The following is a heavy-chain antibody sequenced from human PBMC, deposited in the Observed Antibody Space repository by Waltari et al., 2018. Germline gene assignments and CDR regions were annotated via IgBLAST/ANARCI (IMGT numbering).Heavy chain of an antibody. V-gene: IGHV1-69*01. CDR2: IIPMFGTA. D-gene: IGHD1-26*01. Sequence: QVQLVQSGAEVKKPGSSVKVSCKASGGTFSSYAISWVRQAPGQGLEWRGGIIPMFGTANDARKFQGRCTITADESTSTAYMELSSLRSEDTAVYYCASVIFFGWEHSGGYYFDYWGQGTLVTVSS. CDR3: ASVIFFGWEHSGGYYFDY. J-gene: IGHJ4*02. CDR1: GGTFSSYA.